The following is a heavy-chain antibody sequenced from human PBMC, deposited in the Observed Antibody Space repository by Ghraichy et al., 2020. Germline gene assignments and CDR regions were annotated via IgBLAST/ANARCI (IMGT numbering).Heavy chain of an antibody. CDR2: ISGSSTTI. D-gene: IGHD4/OR15-4a*01. J-gene: IGHJ4*02. Sequence: GGSLRLSCAASGFTFSTYAMTWVRQAPGKGLEWVSYISGSSTTIFYSDSEKGRFTVFRDNAKKSLYLQMDSLRAEDTAVYHCARDSGRGGADDYWGQGTLATVSS. CDR1: GFTFSTYA. V-gene: IGHV3-48*01. CDR3: ARDSGRGGADDY.